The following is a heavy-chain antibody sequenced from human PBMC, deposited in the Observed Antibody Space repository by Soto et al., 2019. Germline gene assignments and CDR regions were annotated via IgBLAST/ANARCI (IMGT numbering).Heavy chain of an antibody. CDR3: DTGYSYFDY. Sequence: PSETLSLTCTVSGGSISSSYYYWSCIRQPPGKGLEWIGYIYYSGSTSYNPSLKSRVTISVDTSKNQFSLKLSSVTAADTAVYYCDTGYSYFDYWGQGTLVTVSS. D-gene: IGHD2-15*01. J-gene: IGHJ4*02. CDR2: IYYSGST. V-gene: IGHV4-30-4*01. CDR1: GGSISSSYYY.